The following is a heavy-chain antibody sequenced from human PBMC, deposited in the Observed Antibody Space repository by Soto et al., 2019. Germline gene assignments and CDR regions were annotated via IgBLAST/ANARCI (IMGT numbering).Heavy chain of an antibody. D-gene: IGHD4-17*01. CDR1: GYTFSGSV. Sequence: QVQLVQSGAEVKKPGASVKVSCKASGYTFSGSVMHRVRQAPGQALEWMGWINADNGNTKYSQKFQARVTMTWDTSASTAYMELSSLRSEDTAIYYCASEIAATTATSLDYWGQGTLVTVSS. CDR2: INADNGNT. CDR3: ASEIAATTATSLDY. J-gene: IGHJ4*02. V-gene: IGHV1-3*01.